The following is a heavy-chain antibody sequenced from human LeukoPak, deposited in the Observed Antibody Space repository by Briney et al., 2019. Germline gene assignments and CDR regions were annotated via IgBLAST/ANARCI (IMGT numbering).Heavy chain of an antibody. CDR2: IYHSGST. CDR1: GGSISSSNW. CDR3: ARGPNIVVVPAANYYYYGMDV. V-gene: IGHV4-4*02. D-gene: IGHD2-2*01. Sequence: SGTLSLTCAVSGGSISSSNWWSWVRQPPGKGLEWIGEIYHSGSTNYNPSLKSRVTISVDTSKNRFSLKLSSVTAADTAVYYCARGPNIVVVPAANYYYYGMDVWGQGTTVTVSS. J-gene: IGHJ6*02.